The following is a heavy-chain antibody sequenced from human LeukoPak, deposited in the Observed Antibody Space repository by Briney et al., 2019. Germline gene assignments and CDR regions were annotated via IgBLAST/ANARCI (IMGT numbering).Heavy chain of an antibody. CDR3: ARDAPRLTGVYAFDI. J-gene: IGHJ3*02. V-gene: IGHV3-66*01. CDR1: GFTVSSNY. D-gene: IGHD3-16*01. Sequence: QPGGSLRLSCAASGFTVSSNYMSWVRQAPGKGLEWVSVIYSGGSTYYADSVKGRFTISRDNSKNTLYLQMNSLRAEDTAVYYCARDAPRLTGVYAFDIWGQGTMVTVSS. CDR2: IYSGGST.